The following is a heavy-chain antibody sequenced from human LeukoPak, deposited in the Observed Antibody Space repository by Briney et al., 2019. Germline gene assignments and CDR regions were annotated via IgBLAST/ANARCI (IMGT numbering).Heavy chain of an antibody. Sequence: GGSLRLSCAASGFIFSTFPMPGVRQAPGKGREWVSSISSGGGSTYYADSVKGRFTISRDNSKNTPSLQMDSLRAEDTAIYYCTKGKSLTCFDNWGQGALVTVSS. V-gene: IGHV3-23*01. CDR1: GFIFSTFP. CDR2: ISSGGGST. J-gene: IGHJ5*02. D-gene: IGHD3-9*01. CDR3: TKGKSLTCFDN.